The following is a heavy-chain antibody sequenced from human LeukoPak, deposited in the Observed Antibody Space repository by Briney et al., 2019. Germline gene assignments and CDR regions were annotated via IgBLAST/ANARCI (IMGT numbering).Heavy chain of an antibody. CDR2: INPDSGGT. D-gene: IGHD3-3*01. CDR1: GYTFTGYY. Sequence: ASVKVSCKASGYTFTGYYMHWVRQAPGQGLEWMGWINPDSGGTNYAQKFQDRVTMTRDTSITTAYMELSRLRSDDTAVYYCARDRLRFLEWLSAYYFDYWGQGTLVTVSS. CDR3: ARDRLRFLEWLSAYYFDY. J-gene: IGHJ4*02. V-gene: IGHV1-2*02.